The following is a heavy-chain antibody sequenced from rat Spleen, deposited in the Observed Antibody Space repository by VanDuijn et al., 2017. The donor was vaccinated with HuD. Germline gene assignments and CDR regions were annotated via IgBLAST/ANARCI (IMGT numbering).Heavy chain of an antibody. CDR2: ISTGGGNT. CDR1: GFTFSNYD. J-gene: IGHJ2*01. D-gene: IGHD1-5*01. Sequence: EVQLVESGGGLVQPGRSLKLSCAASGFTFSNYDMAWVRQAPAKGLEWIASISTGGGNTYYRDSVKGRFTISRDNAKNTLYLQMDSLRSEDTATYYCAREYRYSFDYWGQGVMVTVSS. V-gene: IGHV5S13*01. CDR3: AREYRYSFDY.